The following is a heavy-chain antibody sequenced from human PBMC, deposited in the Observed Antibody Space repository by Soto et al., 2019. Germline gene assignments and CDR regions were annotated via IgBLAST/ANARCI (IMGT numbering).Heavy chain of an antibody. CDR3: AKFKDSSGYYYPQGPL. D-gene: IGHD3-22*01. CDR1: GYSFTTYW. Sequence: PGESLKISCKASGYSFTTYWIGWVRQMPGKGLEWMGMIYPGDSDARYGPSFQGQVTISADNSKNTLYLQMNSLRAEDTAVYYCAKFKDSSGYYYPQGPLWGQGTLVTVSS. V-gene: IGHV5-51*01. CDR2: IYPGDSDA. J-gene: IGHJ4*02.